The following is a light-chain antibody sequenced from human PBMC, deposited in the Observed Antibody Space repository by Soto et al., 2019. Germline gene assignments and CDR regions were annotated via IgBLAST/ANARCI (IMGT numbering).Light chain of an antibody. J-gene: IGKJ5*01. V-gene: IGKV1-12*01. CDR3: KQANSFPLT. CDR2: GAS. Sequence: DIQMTQSPSFVSASVGDRVTITCRASQGISRWLAWYQQRPGKAPELLIYGASSLQSGVPSRFSGDGSVTDVTLTSSSLQPEDFVTYYCKQANSFPLTFGQGTRLEI. CDR1: QGISRW.